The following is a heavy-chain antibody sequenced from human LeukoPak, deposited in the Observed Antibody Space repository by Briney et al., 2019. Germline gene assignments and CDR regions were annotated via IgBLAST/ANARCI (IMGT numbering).Heavy chain of an antibody. D-gene: IGHD3-3*01. CDR3: ARDYGFNWFDP. CDR1: GLTFRSYS. Sequence: PGGSLRLSCAASGLTFRSYSMNWVRQAPGKGLEWVSSISSSSSYIYYADSVKGRFTISRDNAKNSLYLQMNSLRAEDTAVYYCARDYGFNWFDPWGQGTLVTVSS. CDR2: ISSSSSYI. V-gene: IGHV3-21*01. J-gene: IGHJ5*02.